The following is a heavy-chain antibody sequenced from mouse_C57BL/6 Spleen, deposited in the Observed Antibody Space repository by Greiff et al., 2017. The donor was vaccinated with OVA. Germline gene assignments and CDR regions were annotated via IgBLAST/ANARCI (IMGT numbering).Heavy chain of an antibody. CDR2: IYPGDGDT. V-gene: IGHV1-82*01. CDR1: GYAFSSSW. CDR3: SYDYDWGYAMDY. Sequence: VQLQQSGPELVKPGASVKISCKASGYAFSSSWMNWVKQRPGKGLEWIGRIYPGDGDTNYNGKFKGKVTLNADNSSSTAYMQLSSLTSEDSAVYFFSYDYDWGYAMDYWGQGTSVTVSS. J-gene: IGHJ4*01. D-gene: IGHD2-4*01.